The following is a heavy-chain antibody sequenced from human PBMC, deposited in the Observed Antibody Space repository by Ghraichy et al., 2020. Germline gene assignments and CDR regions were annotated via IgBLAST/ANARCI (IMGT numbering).Heavy chain of an antibody. D-gene: IGHD3-10*01. J-gene: IGHJ6*02. CDR1: GFTFSSYA. V-gene: IGHV3-23*01. CDR3: AKDLVRGVIYSIGLMDV. CDR2: ISGSGGST. Sequence: GESLNISCAASGFTFSSYAMSWVRQAPGKGLEWVSAISGSGGSTYYADSVKGRFTISRDNSKNTLYLQMNSLRAEDTAVYYCAKDLVRGVIYSIGLMDVWGQGTTVTVSS.